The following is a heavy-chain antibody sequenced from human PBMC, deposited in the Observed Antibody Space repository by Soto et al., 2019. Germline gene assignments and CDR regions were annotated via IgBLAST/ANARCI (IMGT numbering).Heavy chain of an antibody. V-gene: IGHV3-23*01. CDR3: ARGFSAGKGSPPDL. J-gene: IGHJ4*02. D-gene: IGHD6-13*01. CDR2: ISGSGGST. CDR1: GFTFSSFA. Sequence: EMQLLESGGGLVQPGGSLRLSCAASGFTFSSFAMSWVRQAPGKGLDWVSAISGSGGSTYSADSVKGRFTISRDNSKNTLYLQVSSLRAEDTAVYYCARGFSAGKGSPPDLWRQGSLVTVSS.